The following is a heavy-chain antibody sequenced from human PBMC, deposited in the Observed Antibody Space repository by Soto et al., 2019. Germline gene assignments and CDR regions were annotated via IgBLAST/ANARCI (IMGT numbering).Heavy chain of an antibody. J-gene: IGHJ4*02. Sequence: QLQLQESGPGLVKPSETLSLTCTVSGGSISSSSYYWGWIRQPPGKGLEWIGRIYYSGSTYYNPALTPRVTISVDTSKNQFSLKLSSVTAADTAVYYCATLWGQDWGQGTLVTVSS. D-gene: IGHD3-10*01. V-gene: IGHV4-39*01. CDR2: IYYSGST. CDR3: ATLWGQD. CDR1: GGSISSSSYY.